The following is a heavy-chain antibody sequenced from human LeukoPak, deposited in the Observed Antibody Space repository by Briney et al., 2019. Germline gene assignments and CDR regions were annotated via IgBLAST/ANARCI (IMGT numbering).Heavy chain of an antibody. CDR1: GGSFSGYY. CDR3: ARGGYCSSTSCFKYFQH. D-gene: IGHD2-2*01. CDR2: INHSGST. V-gene: IGHV4-34*01. J-gene: IGHJ1*01. Sequence: SETLSLTCAVYGGSFSGYYWSWIRQPPGMGLEWIGEINHSGSTNYNPSLKSRVTISVDTSKNQFSLKPSSVAVADPAVYYCARGGYCSSTSCFKYFQHWRQGTLVTVSS.